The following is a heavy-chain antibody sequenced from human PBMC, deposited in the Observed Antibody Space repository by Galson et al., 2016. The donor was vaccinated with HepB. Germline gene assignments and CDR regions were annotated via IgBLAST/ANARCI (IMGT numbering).Heavy chain of an antibody. Sequence: SVKVSCKASGYTFISYDFTWVRQAPGQGLEWMGWISAYSGNTNYALKFQGRVTMTTDTSTSTAYMELRSLRPDDTAIYYCAGDVAARLGPGLDYWGQGTLVTVSS. V-gene: IGHV1-18*01. CDR1: GYTFISYD. CDR3: AGDVAARLGPGLDY. D-gene: IGHD6-6*01. CDR2: ISAYSGNT. J-gene: IGHJ4*02.